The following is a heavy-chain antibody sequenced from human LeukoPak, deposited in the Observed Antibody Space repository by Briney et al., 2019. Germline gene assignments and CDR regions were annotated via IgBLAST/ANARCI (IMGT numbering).Heavy chain of an antibody. Sequence: GASVKVSCKASGYTFTHHGISWVRQAPGQGLEWMGWISCYNGDTMYAQNVQGRVAMTTDASTRTVYIELRSLRSDDTAMYYCARDPSNSSGYHAHFDSWGQGTLVTVSS. CDR3: ARDPSNSSGYHAHFDS. V-gene: IGHV1-18*01. CDR2: ISCYNGDT. CDR1: GYTFTHHG. D-gene: IGHD3-22*01. J-gene: IGHJ4*02.